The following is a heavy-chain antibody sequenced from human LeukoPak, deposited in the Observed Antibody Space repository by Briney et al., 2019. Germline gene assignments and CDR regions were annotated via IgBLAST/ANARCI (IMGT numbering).Heavy chain of an antibody. V-gene: IGHV3-23*01. Sequence: GGSLRLSCAASGFTFSSYSMNWVRQAPGKGLEWVSDISGSGGSTYYADSVKGRFTISRDNSKNTLYLQMNSLRAEDTAVYYCGKGGGGVVAHWGQGTLVTVSS. CDR3: GKGGGGVVAH. CDR1: GFTFSSYS. CDR2: ISGSGGST. D-gene: IGHD3-16*02. J-gene: IGHJ4*02.